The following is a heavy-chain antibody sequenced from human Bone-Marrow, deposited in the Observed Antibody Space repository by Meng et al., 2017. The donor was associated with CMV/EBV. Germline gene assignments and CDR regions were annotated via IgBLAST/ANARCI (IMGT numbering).Heavy chain of an antibody. CDR1: GFTFDDYT. Sequence: GESLKISCAASGFTFDDYTMHWVRQAPGRGLEWVSLISWDGGSTYYADSVKGRFTISRDNSKNSLYLQMNSLRTEDTALYYCAKDVDTAMDVYYYYGMDVWGQGTTVTVSS. D-gene: IGHD5-18*01. J-gene: IGHJ6*02. CDR3: AKDVDTAMDVYYYYGMDV. CDR2: ISWDGGST. V-gene: IGHV3-43*01.